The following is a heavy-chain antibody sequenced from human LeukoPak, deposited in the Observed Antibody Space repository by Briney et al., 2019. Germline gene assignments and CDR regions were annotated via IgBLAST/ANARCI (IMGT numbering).Heavy chain of an antibody. CDR1: GGSISSDGHY. D-gene: IGHD4/OR15-4a*01. Sequence: SQTLSLICTVSGGSISSDGHYWSWIRQHPGKGLEWFGYISYSGSTYYNPSLKSRVIMSLDTSKNQFSLKLSSVTAADTAVYYCARSSLPRIYDYSMDVWGQGTTVTVPS. J-gene: IGHJ6*02. CDR2: ISYSGST. V-gene: IGHV4-31*03. CDR3: ARSSLPRIYDYSMDV.